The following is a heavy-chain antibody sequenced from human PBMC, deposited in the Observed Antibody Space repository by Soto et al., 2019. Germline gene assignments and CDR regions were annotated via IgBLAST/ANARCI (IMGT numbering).Heavy chain of an antibody. V-gene: IGHV4-59*01. CDR3: ASDAYNSGPFAY. CDR2: ISYSGTT. Sequence: QVQLQESGPGLVKPSETLSLTCTVSGGSLSSYYWSWIRRPPGMGLEWIASISYSGTTNYNSSLKTRITITIVTPNNQFSLNFIPVPAAGTDVYDFASDAYNSGPFAYCGQGVLVTFSS. CDR1: GGSLSSYY. J-gene: IGHJ4*02. D-gene: IGHD1-1*01.